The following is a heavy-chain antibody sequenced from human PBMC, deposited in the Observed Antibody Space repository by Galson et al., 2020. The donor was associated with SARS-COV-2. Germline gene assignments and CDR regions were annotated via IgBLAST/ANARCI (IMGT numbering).Heavy chain of an antibody. Sequence: GGSLRLSCAASGFTFDDYAMHWVRQAPGKGLEWVSGISWNSGSIGYADSVKGRFTISRDNAKNSLYLQMNSLRAEDTALYYCAKLTGADYYYMDVWGKGTTVTVSS. J-gene: IGHJ6*03. CDR3: AKLTGADYYYMDV. D-gene: IGHD3-10*01. CDR2: ISWNSGSI. V-gene: IGHV3-9*01. CDR1: GFTFDDYA.